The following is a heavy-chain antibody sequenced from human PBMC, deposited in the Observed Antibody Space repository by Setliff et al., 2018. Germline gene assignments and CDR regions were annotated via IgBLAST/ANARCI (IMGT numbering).Heavy chain of an antibody. D-gene: IGHD5-18*01. Sequence: SVKVSCKASGGTFSSYAISWVRQAPGQGLEWMGRIIPIFGTANYAQKFQGRVTLTADESTSTAYMALSSLRSEDTAVYYCARGIRQGYSSAWEGFYWGHGTLVTVSS. CDR1: GGTFSSYA. V-gene: IGHV1-69*13. CDR2: IIPIFGTA. J-gene: IGHJ4*01. CDR3: ARGIRQGYSSAWEGFY.